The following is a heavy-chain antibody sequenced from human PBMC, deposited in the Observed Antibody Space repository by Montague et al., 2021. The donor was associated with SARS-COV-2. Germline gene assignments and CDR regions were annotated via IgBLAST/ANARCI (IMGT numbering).Heavy chain of an antibody. CDR2: INHSGTT. CDR1: NVSFNNYY. V-gene: IGHV4-34*01. CDR3: ATDDGPDRPADFDY. J-gene: IGHJ4*02. D-gene: IGHD1-14*01. Sequence: SETLSLTCTVSNVSFNNYYCGWIRQAPGKGLEWIGQINHSGTTDYNPSLRSRVTISIDTSRNQFSLKLKSVTTADTAIYYCATDDGPDRPADFDYWGRGILVTVSS.